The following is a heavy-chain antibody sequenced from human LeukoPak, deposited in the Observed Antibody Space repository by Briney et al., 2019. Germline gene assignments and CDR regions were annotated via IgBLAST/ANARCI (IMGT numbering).Heavy chain of an antibody. CDR2: ISRSDYTT. V-gene: IGHV3-23*01. Sequence: QPGGSLRLSCEASGFTFSTYNMNWVRQAPGKRLEWVSAISRSDYTTYYTDSVKGRFTISRDNSKNTAYLQMNSLKTEDTAVYYCTRSYRGSYYYYYMDVWGKGTTVTVSS. J-gene: IGHJ6*03. D-gene: IGHD1-26*01. CDR1: GFTFSTYN. CDR3: TRSYRGSYYYYYMDV.